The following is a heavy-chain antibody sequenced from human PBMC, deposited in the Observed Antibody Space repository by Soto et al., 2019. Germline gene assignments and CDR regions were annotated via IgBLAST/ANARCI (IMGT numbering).Heavy chain of an antibody. CDR3: AGDWWELPRAYDTYGMDV. V-gene: IGHV1-18*01. D-gene: IGHD2-15*01. CDR2: NSAYNGNT. J-gene: IGHJ6*02. Sequence: QVQLVQSGAEVKKPGASVKVSCKASGYTFSSYGITWVRQAPGQGLEWKGWNSAYNGNTNFAQRLQGRATTTTATPAHTGYMELRGLRSDDTAVYYCAGDWWELPRAYDTYGMDVWGQGTTVTVSS. CDR1: GYTFSSYG.